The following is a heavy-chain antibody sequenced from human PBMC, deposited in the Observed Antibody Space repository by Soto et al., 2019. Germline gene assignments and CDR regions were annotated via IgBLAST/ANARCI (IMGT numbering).Heavy chain of an antibody. CDR1: GGSISSYY. J-gene: IGHJ5*02. CDR2: IYYSGST. CDR3: ARDLTGGGWFDP. Sequence: PSETLSLTCTVSGGSISSYYWSWIRQPPGKGLEWTGYIYYSGSTNYNPSLRSRVTISVDTSKNQFSLKLSSVTAADTAVYYCARDLTGGGWFDPWGQGTLVTVSS. V-gene: IGHV4-59*01. D-gene: IGHD3-9*01.